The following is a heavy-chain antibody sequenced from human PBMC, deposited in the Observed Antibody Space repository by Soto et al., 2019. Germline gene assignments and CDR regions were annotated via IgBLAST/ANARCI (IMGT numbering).Heavy chain of an antibody. V-gene: IGHV3-72*01. J-gene: IGHJ3*01. CDR3: ARVRRYADESGRPFDV. CDR2: IRNKANSYRT. D-gene: IGHD2-8*01. Sequence: EVQLVESGGGLVQPGGSLRLSCAASGFTFSDHYMDWVRQAPGKGLEWVGRIRNKANSYRTHYAASVKGRFTISRDDSKTSLSRQMNSLKTEDTAVYYCARVRRYADESGRPFDVWGQGTVVTVSS. CDR1: GFTFSDHY.